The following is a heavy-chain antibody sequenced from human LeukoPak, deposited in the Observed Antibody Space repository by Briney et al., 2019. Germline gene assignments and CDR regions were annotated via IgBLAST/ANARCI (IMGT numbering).Heavy chain of an antibody. Sequence: GGSLRLSCTASGFTFGDYAMSWFRQAPGKGREWGGFIRSKAYGGTTEYAASVKGRFTIARDNSKNTLYLQMNSLRAEDTAVYYCASHRNYYYYYMDVWGKGTTVTVSS. V-gene: IGHV3-49*03. CDR3: ASHRNYYYYYMDV. CDR2: IRSKAYGGTT. J-gene: IGHJ6*03. CDR1: GFTFGDYA.